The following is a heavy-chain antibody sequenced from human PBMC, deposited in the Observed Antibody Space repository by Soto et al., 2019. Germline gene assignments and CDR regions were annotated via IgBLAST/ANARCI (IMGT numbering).Heavy chain of an antibody. CDR1: GITFSSHA. D-gene: IGHD3-3*01. J-gene: IGHJ4*02. Sequence: PGGSLRLSCAASGITFSSHAMSWVRQAPGKGLEWLSSISISGVTTYYADSVKGRFTISRDNSKNTLYLQMNSLRAEDTAVYYCAKAPEAIFGVVNLDSYFDYWGQGTLVTVSS. CDR3: AKAPEAIFGVVNLDSYFDY. CDR2: ISISGVTT. V-gene: IGHV3-23*01.